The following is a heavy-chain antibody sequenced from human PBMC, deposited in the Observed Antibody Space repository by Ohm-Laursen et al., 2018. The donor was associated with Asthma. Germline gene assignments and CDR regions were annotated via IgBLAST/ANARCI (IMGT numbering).Heavy chain of an antibody. D-gene: IGHD3-10*01. J-gene: IGHJ4*02. CDR3: ARDRAGGGY. V-gene: IGHV4-59*01. CDR1: GGSISSYY. Sequence: SETLSLTWTVSGGSISSYYWSWIRQPPGKGLEWIGYIYYTGTTNYKPSLKSRVTISVDTSKNQFSLKLSSVTAADTAVYYCARDRAGGGYWGQGTLVTVSS. CDR2: IYYTGTT.